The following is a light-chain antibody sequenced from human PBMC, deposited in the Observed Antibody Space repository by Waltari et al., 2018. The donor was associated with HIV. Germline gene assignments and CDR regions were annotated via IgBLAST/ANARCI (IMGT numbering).Light chain of an antibody. J-gene: IGKJ2*01. CDR3: QQSYSTPYT. V-gene: IGKV1-39*01. CDR2: AAS. CDR1: QSISSY. Sequence: DIQMTQSPPSLSASVGDRFTITCRASQSISSYLNWYQQKPGKAPKLLIYAASSLQSGVPSRFSGRGSGTDFTLTISRLQPEDFATYYCQQSYSTPYTFGQGTKLEIK.